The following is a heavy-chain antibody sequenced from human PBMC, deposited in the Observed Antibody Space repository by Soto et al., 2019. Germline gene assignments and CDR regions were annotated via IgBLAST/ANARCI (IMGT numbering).Heavy chain of an antibody. CDR2: IYYSGST. CDR3: ARAVDDYMGWFDP. J-gene: IGHJ5*02. CDR1: GGSISSYY. Sequence: TSETLSLTCTVSGGSISSYYWSWIRQPPGKGLEWIGYIYYSGSTNYNPSLKSRVTISVDTSKNQLSLKLSSVTAADTAVYYCARAVDDYMGWFDPWGQGTLVTVSS. D-gene: IGHD4-4*01. V-gene: IGHV4-59*01.